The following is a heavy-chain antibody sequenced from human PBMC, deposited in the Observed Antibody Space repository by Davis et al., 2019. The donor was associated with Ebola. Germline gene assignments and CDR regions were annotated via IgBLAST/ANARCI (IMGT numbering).Heavy chain of an antibody. V-gene: IGHV6-1*01. Sequence: HSQSPSLTRAISGDGVPGHSGAWNWIRQSPSRGLEWLGRTYYKSKWYNDYAVSVKSRITINADTSKNELSLQLNSVTPEDTAVYYCARGWLRSKFDYWGQGTLVTVSS. CDR2: TYYKSKWYN. CDR1: GDGVPGHSGA. D-gene: IGHD5-12*01. CDR3: ARGWLRSKFDY. J-gene: IGHJ4*02.